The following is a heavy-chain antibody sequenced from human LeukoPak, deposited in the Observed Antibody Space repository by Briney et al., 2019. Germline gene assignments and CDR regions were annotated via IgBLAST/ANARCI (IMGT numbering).Heavy chain of an antibody. CDR3: ARGGGLALFDY. J-gene: IGHJ4*02. CDR2: INHSGST. V-gene: IGHV4-34*01. CDR1: GGSFSGYY. D-gene: IGHD4-23*01. Sequence: PSETLSLXCAVYGGSFSGYYWSWIRQPPGKGLEWIGEINHSGSTNYNPSLKSRVTISVDTSKNQFSLKLSSVTAADTAVYYCARGGGLALFDYWGQGTLVTVSS.